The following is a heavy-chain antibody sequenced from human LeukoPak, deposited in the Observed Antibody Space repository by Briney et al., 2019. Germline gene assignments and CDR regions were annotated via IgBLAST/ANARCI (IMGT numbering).Heavy chain of an antibody. CDR2: IYYSGST. CDR3: ARVRAGNAFDI. D-gene: IGHD6-13*01. Sequence: SETLSLTCTVSGGSISSYYWSWIRQPPGKGLEWIGYIYYSGSTNYNPSLKSRVTISVDTSKNQFSLKLSSVTAADTAVYYCARVRAGNAFDIWGQGTMVTVSS. J-gene: IGHJ3*02. V-gene: IGHV4-59*01. CDR1: GGSISSYY.